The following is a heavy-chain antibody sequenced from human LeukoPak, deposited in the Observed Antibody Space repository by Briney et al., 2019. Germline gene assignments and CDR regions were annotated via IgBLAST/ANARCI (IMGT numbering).Heavy chain of an antibody. Sequence: ASVKVSCKASGYTFTSYYMHWVRQAPGQGLEWMGIINPSGGSTSYAQKFQGRVTMTSDTSTSTVYMELSSLRSEDSAVYYCARDPYSSGWLLEISFDYWGQGTLVTVSS. D-gene: IGHD6-19*01. CDR3: ARDPYSSGWLLEISFDY. CDR1: GYTFTSYY. J-gene: IGHJ4*02. CDR2: INPSGGST. V-gene: IGHV1-46*01.